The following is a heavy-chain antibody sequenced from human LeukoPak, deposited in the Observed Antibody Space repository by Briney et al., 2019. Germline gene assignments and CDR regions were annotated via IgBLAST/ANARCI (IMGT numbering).Heavy chain of an antibody. V-gene: IGHV3-74*01. CDR2: VNGDGSST. J-gene: IGHJ6*03. Sequence: GGSLRLSCAASGFTFSSYWMNWVRQVPGKGLLWVSRVNGDGSSTSYADSVKGRFTVSRDNAKNTVYLQMNSLRAEDTAVYYCTRDKPTVVVPAGVPYYYYYMDVWGKGTTVTVSS. CDR3: TRDKPTVVVPAGVPYYYYYMDV. D-gene: IGHD2-2*01. CDR1: GFTFSSYW.